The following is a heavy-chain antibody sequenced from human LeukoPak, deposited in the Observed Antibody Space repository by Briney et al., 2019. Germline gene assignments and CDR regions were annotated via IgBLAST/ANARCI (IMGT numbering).Heavy chain of an antibody. D-gene: IGHD3-22*01. Sequence: GGSLRLSCAASGFTFTSYAMSWVRQAPGQGLEWVSAISGSGGSTYYADSVKGRFTISRDNSKNTLYLQMNSLRAEDTAVYYCAKDSNYYDSSGYYYKRLHDAFDIWGQGTMVTVSS. CDR1: GFTFTSYA. CDR2: ISGSGGST. J-gene: IGHJ3*02. V-gene: IGHV3-23*01. CDR3: AKDSNYYDSSGYYYKRLHDAFDI.